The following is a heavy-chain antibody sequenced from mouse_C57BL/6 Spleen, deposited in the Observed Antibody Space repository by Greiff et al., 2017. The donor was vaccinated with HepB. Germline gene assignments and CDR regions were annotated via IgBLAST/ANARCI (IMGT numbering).Heavy chain of an antibody. CDR3: ARAEYGNYDYFDY. J-gene: IGHJ2*01. D-gene: IGHD2-10*02. CDR1: GFTFSDYG. V-gene: IGHV5-17*01. Sequence: EVKVVESGGGLVKPGGSLKLSCAASGFTFSDYGMHWVRQAPEKGLEWVAYISSGSSTIYYADTVKGRFTISRDNAKNTLFLQMTSLRSEDTAMYYCARAEYGNYDYFDYWGQGTTLTVSS. CDR2: ISSGSSTI.